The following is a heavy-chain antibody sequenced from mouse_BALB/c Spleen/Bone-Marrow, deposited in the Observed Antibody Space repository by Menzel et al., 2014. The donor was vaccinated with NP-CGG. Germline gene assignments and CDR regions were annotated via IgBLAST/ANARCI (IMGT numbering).Heavy chain of an antibody. CDR3: ARRFY. Sequence: VQLQQSGPGLVKPSQSLSLTCSVTGYSITSGYCWNWIRQFPGNKLEWMGDISYDGSNNYNPSLKNRITITRDTSKDQFFLRLNSVTTEDTATYYCARRFYWGQGTLVTVSA. CDR1: GYSITSGYC. CDR2: ISYDGSN. V-gene: IGHV3-6*02. J-gene: IGHJ3*01.